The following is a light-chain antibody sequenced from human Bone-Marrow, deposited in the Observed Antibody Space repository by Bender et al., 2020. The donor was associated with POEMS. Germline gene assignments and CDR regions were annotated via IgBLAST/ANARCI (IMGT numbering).Light chain of an antibody. CDR1: SSDVGSYNL. J-gene: IGLJ2*01. V-gene: IGLV2-23*01. Sequence: QSALTQPASVSGSPGQSITISCTGTSSDVGSYNLVSWYQQHPGKAPKLMISEGNKRPSGVSNRFSGSKSGNTASLTISGLQAEDEADYYCCSYAGSSTYVLFGGGTKLTVL. CDR3: CSYAGSSTYVL. CDR2: EGN.